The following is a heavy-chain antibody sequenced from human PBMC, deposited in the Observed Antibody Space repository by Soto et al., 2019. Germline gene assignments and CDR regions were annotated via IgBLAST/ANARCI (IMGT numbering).Heavy chain of an antibody. J-gene: IGHJ4*02. CDR2: ISGSGGST. D-gene: IGHD5-12*01. CDR3: AKDRHGYSGYDSLLGY. CDR1: GFTFSSYA. V-gene: IGHV3-23*01. Sequence: EVQLLESGGGLVQPGGSLRLSCAASGFTFSSYAMSWVRQAPGKGLEWVSAISGSGGSTYYADSVKGRFTISRDNSKNTLYLQMNSLRAEDTAVYYCAKDRHGYSGYDSLLGYWGQGPLVTVSS.